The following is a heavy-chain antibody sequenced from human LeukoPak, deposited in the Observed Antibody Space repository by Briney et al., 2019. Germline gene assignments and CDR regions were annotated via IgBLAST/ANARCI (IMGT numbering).Heavy chain of an antibody. V-gene: IGHV3-23*01. CDR3: ARELVSLGTGYFDL. J-gene: IGHJ2*01. Sequence: GGSLRLACEASGFTFRTYGMTWVRQAPGKGLEWVSGITGSSTWTYYADSVKGRFTISRDNSNNTLHLQMNSLRAEDTAIYYCARELVSLGTGYFDLWGRGTLVTVSS. CDR1: GFTFRTYG. D-gene: IGHD7-27*01. CDR2: ITGSSTWT.